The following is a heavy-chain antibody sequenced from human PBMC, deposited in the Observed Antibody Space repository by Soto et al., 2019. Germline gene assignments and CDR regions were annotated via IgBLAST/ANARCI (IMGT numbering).Heavy chain of an antibody. D-gene: IGHD3-22*01. CDR2: FDPEDGET. Sequence: VASVKVSCKVSGYTLTELSMHWVRQAPGKGLEWMGGFDPEDGETIYAQKFQGRVAMTEDTSTDTAYMELSSLRSEDTAVYYCATNYYDSSGSGAFDIWGQGTMVTVSS. CDR3: ATNYYDSSGSGAFDI. V-gene: IGHV1-24*01. CDR1: GYTLTELS. J-gene: IGHJ3*02.